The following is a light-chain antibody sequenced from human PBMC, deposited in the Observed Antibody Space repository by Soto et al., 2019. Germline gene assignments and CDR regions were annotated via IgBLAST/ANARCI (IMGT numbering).Light chain of an antibody. Sequence: QSALTQPASVSGSPGQPITISCTGTSSDVGGYNYVSWYQQQPGKAPKLMIYDVSNRPSGVSNRFSGSKSGNTASLTISGLQAEDEADYFCSSYTSSTTLVFGGGTKLTVL. CDR2: DVS. CDR1: SSDVGGYNY. J-gene: IGLJ3*02. V-gene: IGLV2-14*01. CDR3: SSYTSSTTLV.